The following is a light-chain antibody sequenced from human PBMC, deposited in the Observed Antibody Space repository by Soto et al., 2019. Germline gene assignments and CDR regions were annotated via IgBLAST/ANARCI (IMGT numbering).Light chain of an antibody. J-gene: IGLJ1*01. CDR3: SSYRAANTEV. Sequence: QSALAQPASVSGSPGQSITISCTGTSSDIGTFKYVSWYQQHPGKAPTLLIYEVSVRPSGISGRFSGSKSGNTASLTISALRAEDEADYYCSSYRAANTEVFGTGTKLTVL. CDR2: EVS. CDR1: SSDIGTFKY. V-gene: IGLV2-14*01.